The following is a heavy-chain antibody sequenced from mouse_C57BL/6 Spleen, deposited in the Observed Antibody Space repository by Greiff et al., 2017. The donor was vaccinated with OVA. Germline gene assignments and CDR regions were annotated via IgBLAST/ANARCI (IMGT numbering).Heavy chain of an antibody. Sequence: QVHVKQSGAELARPGASVKLSCKASGYTFTSYGISWVKQRTGQGLEWIGEIYPRSGNTYYNEKFKGKATLTADKSSSTAYMELRSLTSEDSAVYFCARGEDPAWFAYWGQGTLVTVSA. J-gene: IGHJ3*01. CDR2: IYPRSGNT. CDR1: GYTFTSYG. CDR3: ARGEDPAWFAY. V-gene: IGHV1-81*01.